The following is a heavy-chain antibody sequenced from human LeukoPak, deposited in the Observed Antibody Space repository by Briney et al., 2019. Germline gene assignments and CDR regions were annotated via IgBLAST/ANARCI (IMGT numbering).Heavy chain of an antibody. V-gene: IGHV4-39*01. CDR2: IYYSGST. J-gene: IGHJ4*02. CDR1: GGSISSSSYY. CDR3: ARQWADFWSGYYLVFDY. Sequence: SETLSLTCTVSGGSISSSSYYWGWIRQPPGKGLEWIGSIYYSGSTYYNPSLKSRVTISVDTSKNQFSLKLSSVTAADTAVYYCARQWADFWSGYYLVFDYGGQGTLVTVSS. D-gene: IGHD3-3*01.